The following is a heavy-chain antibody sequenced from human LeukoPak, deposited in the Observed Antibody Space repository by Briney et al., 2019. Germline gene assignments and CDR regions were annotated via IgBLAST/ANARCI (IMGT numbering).Heavy chain of an antibody. CDR3: ALQGYSYGYFDY. V-gene: IGHV3-30*02. J-gene: IGHJ4*02. Sequence: GGSLRLSCAASGFTFSSYSMNWVRQAPGKGLEWVAFIRYDGSNKYYADSVKGRFTISRDNSKNTLYLQMNSLRAEDTAVYYCALQGYSYGYFDYWGQGTLVTVSS. D-gene: IGHD5-18*01. CDR1: GFTFSSYS. CDR2: IRYDGSNK.